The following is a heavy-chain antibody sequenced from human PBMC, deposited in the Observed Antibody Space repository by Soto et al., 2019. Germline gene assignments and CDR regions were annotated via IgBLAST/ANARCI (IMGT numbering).Heavy chain of an antibody. Sequence: QVHLVQSGDAVKNPGSSVKVYCKASGGTFSSYAISWVRQAHGQGLEWMGGIIPIFGTANYAQKFQGRVTITADESTSTVYMELISLRSEDTAVYSCARLDIAMFTGYFDYWGQGTLVTVSS. D-gene: IGHD5-18*01. CDR3: ARLDIAMFTGYFDY. CDR2: IIPIFGTA. V-gene: IGHV1-69*01. CDR1: GGTFSSYA. J-gene: IGHJ4*02.